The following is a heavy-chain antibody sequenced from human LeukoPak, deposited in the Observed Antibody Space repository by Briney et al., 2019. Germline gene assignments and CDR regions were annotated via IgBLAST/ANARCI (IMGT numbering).Heavy chain of an antibody. V-gene: IGHV1-2*02. Sequence: GASVKVSCKASGYTFTVYYMHWVRQAPGQGLEWMGWINPNSGGTNYAQKFQGRVTMTRDTSISTAYMELSRLRSDDTAVYYCARDSGSYYGLFDYWGQGTLVTVSS. D-gene: IGHD1-26*01. CDR3: ARDSGSYYGLFDY. J-gene: IGHJ4*02. CDR1: GYTFTVYY. CDR2: INPNSGGT.